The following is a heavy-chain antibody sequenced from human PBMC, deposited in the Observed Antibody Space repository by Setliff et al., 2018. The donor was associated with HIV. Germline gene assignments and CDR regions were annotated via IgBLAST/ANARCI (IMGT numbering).Heavy chain of an antibody. D-gene: IGHD5-12*01. Sequence: SETLSLTCTVSGASISSHYWSWIRQPPGKGLEWIGYIFYSGNTNYNPSLKSRVTISLDTSKSQFSLKLNSVTAADTALYYCARALRDGSTDAFDIWGQGTMVTVSS. J-gene: IGHJ3*02. CDR2: IFYSGNT. CDR3: ARALRDGSTDAFDI. V-gene: IGHV4-59*11. CDR1: GASISSHY.